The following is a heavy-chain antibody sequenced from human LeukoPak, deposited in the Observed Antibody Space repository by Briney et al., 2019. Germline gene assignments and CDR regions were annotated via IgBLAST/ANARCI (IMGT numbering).Heavy chain of an antibody. CDR2: IRHEGNDK. CDR3: ASDLLRDGWFGGS. CDR1: GITFSDYG. J-gene: IGHJ5*02. D-gene: IGHD3-16*01. V-gene: IGHV3-30*02. Sequence: GGSLRLSCAASGITFSDYGMHWVRQAPDKGLEWVAFIRHEGNDKYYADSVKGRFTISRDNSKTTLYLQMDNLRDAHTGVYYCASDLLRDGWFGGSWGQGTLVTVSS.